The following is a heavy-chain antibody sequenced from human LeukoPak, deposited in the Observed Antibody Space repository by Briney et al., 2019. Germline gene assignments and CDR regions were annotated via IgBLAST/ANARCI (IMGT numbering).Heavy chain of an antibody. V-gene: IGHV1-69*01. D-gene: IGHD3-22*01. J-gene: IGHJ4*02. Sequence: GASVTVSCKASGGTFSTYAISWVRQAPGQGLEWMGGIIPILGTAKYPQRFQGRVTITADEITSTAYMELSSLTSGDTAVYYCASNTKYYEGSGHYVFDFWGQGTLVSVSS. CDR1: GGTFSTYA. CDR3: ASNTKYYEGSGHYVFDF. CDR2: IIPILGTA.